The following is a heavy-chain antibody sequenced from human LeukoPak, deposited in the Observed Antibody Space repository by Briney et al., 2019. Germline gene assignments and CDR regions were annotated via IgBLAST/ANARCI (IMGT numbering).Heavy chain of an antibody. V-gene: IGHV4-59*01. CDR2: IYYSGST. D-gene: IGHD7-27*01. CDR3: ATRKLGNDY. J-gene: IGHJ4*02. CDR1: GGSISSYY. Sequence: WETLSLTCTVSGGSISSYYWSWIRQPPGKGLEWIGYIYYSGSTNYNPSLKSRVTISVDTSKNQFSLKLYSVTAADTAVYYCATRKLGNDYWGQGTLVTVSS.